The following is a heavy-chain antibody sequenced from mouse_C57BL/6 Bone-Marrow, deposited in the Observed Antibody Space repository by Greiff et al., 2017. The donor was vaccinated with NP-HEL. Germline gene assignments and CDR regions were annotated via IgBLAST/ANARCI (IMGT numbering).Heavy chain of an antibody. Sequence: QVQLQQSGAELVKPGASVKLSCKASGYTFTSYWMHWVKQRPGQGLEWIGMIHPNSGSTNYNEKFKSKATLTVDKSSSTAYMQLSSLTSEDSAVYYCARGGYGYDEFAYWGQGTLVTVSA. D-gene: IGHD2-2*01. CDR2: IHPNSGST. CDR3: ARGGYGYDEFAY. CDR1: GYTFTSYW. V-gene: IGHV1-64*01. J-gene: IGHJ3*01.